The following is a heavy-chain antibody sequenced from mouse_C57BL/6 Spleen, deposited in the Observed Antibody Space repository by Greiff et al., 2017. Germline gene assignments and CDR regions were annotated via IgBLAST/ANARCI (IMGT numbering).Heavy chain of an antibody. J-gene: IGHJ2*01. CDR3: ARTPYYSNYYFDY. Sequence: QVQLQQSGTELVKPGASVKLSCKASGYTFTSYWMHWVKQRPGQGLEWIGNINPSNGGTNYNEKFKSKATLTVDKSSSTVYMQLSSLTSEDSAVYYCARTPYYSNYYFDYWGQGTTLTVSS. CDR1: GYTFTSYW. V-gene: IGHV1-53*01. D-gene: IGHD2-5*01. CDR2: INPSNGGT.